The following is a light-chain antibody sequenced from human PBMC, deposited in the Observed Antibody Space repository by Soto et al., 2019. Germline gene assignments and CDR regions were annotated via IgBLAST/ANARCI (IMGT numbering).Light chain of an antibody. Sequence: EIVLTQPPGTLSLSPGERATLSCRASQSVSSSYLAWYQQKPGQAPRLLIYDASIRATGIPDRFSGSGSGTDFTLTISRLEPEDFAVYYCQQYGNSRITFGQGTRLDMK. CDR3: QQYGNSRIT. CDR1: QSVSSSY. J-gene: IGKJ5*01. V-gene: IGKV3-20*01. CDR2: DAS.